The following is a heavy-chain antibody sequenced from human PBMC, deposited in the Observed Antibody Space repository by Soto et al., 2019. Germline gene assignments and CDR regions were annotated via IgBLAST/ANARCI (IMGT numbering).Heavy chain of an antibody. CDR2: IIPILGIA. D-gene: IGHD5-18*01. V-gene: IGHV1-69*02. CDR1: GGTFSSYT. CDR3: ASDTAMVTSWFDP. J-gene: IGHJ5*02. Sequence: QVQLVQSGAEVKKPGSSVKVSCKASGGTFSSYTISWVRQAPGQGLEWMGRIIPILGIANYAQKFQGRVTITADKSTSTAYMELSSLRSEDTAVYYCASDTAMVTSWFDPCGQGTLVTVSS.